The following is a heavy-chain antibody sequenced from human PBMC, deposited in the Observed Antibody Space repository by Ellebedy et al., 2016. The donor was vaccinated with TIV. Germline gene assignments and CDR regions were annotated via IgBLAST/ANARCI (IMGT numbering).Heavy chain of an antibody. J-gene: IGHJ4*02. CDR2: IYHSGST. D-gene: IGHD2-2*01. CDR3: ARRGSYAHVGY. CDR1: GGSIGSSGYY. Sequence: SETLSHTCTVSGGSIGSSGYYWGWIRQPPGKGLEWIGSIYHSGSTYYNPSLKSRVTISVDTSKNQFSLKLSSVTAADTAVYYCARRGSYAHVGYWGQGTLVTVSS. V-gene: IGHV4-39*07.